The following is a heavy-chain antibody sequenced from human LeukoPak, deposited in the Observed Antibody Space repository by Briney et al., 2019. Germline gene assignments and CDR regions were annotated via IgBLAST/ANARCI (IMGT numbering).Heavy chain of an antibody. D-gene: IGHD1-7*01. Sequence: GASVKVSCKASGYSFSSYGFSWVRQAPGQGHEWMGWINTYNGHTNYTQTLQGRVTMTTDTSTSTAYMELRNLRPDDTAVYFCARDPRITGTTAYYFDYWGQGTLVTVSS. V-gene: IGHV1-18*01. CDR3: ARDPRITGTTAYYFDY. CDR1: GYSFSSYG. CDR2: INTYNGHT. J-gene: IGHJ4*02.